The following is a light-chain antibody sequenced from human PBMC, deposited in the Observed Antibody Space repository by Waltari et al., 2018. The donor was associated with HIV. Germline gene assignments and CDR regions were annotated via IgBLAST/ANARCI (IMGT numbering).Light chain of an antibody. CDR2: GAS. CDR3: QQYNNWPLT. J-gene: IGKJ4*01. Sequence: ERVMTQSPATLSVSPGERATLSCRASPSVSSNLAWYQQTPGQAPRLLIYGASTRATGIPARFSGSESGTDFTLTIGSLQSEDFAVYYCQQYNNWPLTFGGGTTVEIK. CDR1: PSVSSN. V-gene: IGKV3-15*01.